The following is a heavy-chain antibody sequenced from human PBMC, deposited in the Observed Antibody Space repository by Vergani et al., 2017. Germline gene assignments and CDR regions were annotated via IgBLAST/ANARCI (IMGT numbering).Heavy chain of an antibody. V-gene: IGHV1-8*01. J-gene: IGHJ6*02. Sequence: QVQLVQSGAEVKKPGASVKVSCKASGYTFTSYDINWVRQATGQGLEWMGWMNPNSGNTGYAQKFQGRVTTTRNTSISTAYMELSSLRSEDTAVYYCASYYYDSSGYYGIYYYGMDVWGQGTTVTVSS. D-gene: IGHD3-22*01. CDR3: ASYYYDSSGYYGIYYYGMDV. CDR2: MNPNSGNT. CDR1: GYTFTSYD.